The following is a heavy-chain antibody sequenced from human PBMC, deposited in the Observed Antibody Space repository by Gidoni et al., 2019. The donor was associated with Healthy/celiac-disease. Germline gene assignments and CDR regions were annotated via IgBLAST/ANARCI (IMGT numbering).Heavy chain of an antibody. CDR2: ISSSSSTI. CDR1: GFTFSSYS. Sequence: EVQLVESGGGLVQPGGSLRLSCAASGFTFSSYSMNWVRQAPGKGLEWVSYISSSSSTIYYADSVKGRFTISRDNAKNSLYLQMNSLRAEDTAVYYCAREHYYDSSGPWGQGTLVTVSS. CDR3: AREHYYDSSGP. D-gene: IGHD3-22*01. J-gene: IGHJ5*02. V-gene: IGHV3-48*04.